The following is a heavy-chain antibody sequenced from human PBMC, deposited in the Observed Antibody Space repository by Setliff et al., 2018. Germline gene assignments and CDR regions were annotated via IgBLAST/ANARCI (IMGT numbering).Heavy chain of an antibody. V-gene: IGHV4-59*02. CDR1: GGSVRSHY. CDR2: IFYSGDT. J-gene: IGHJ5*02. Sequence: PSETLSLTCTVSGGSVRSHYWSWIRHSPGKGLEWIGFIFYSGDTKSNPSLKSRVTISVDTSKNQFSLQLSSVTAADTAVYYCARDGPVLNGDYISWGQGTLVTVSS. CDR3: ARDGPVLNGDYIS. D-gene: IGHD3-10*01.